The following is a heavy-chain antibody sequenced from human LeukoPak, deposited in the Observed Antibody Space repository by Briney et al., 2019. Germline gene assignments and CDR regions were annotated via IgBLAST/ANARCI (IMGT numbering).Heavy chain of an antibody. CDR3: ARGRFPLYCGGDCYRAGWFDP. Sequence: ASVKVSCKASGYTSTSYDINWVRQATGQGLEWMGWMNPNSGNTGYAQKFQGRVTMTRNTSISTAYMELSSLRSGDTAVYYCARGRFPLYCGGDCYRAGWFDPWGQGTLVTVSS. CDR2: MNPNSGNT. V-gene: IGHV1-8*01. D-gene: IGHD2-21*01. CDR1: GYTSTSYD. J-gene: IGHJ5*02.